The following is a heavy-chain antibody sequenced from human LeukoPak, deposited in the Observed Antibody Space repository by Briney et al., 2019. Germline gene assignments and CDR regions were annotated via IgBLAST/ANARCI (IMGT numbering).Heavy chain of an antibody. CDR1: GFTFSSYG. Sequence: GGSLRLSCAASGFTFSSYGMHWVRQAPGKGLEWVAVIWYGGSNKYYADSVKGRFTISRDNAKNTLYLQMNSLGAEDTAVYYCARAYSSGAFDYWGQGTLVTVSS. V-gene: IGHV3-33*08. D-gene: IGHD6-19*01. CDR2: IWYGGSNK. J-gene: IGHJ4*02. CDR3: ARAYSSGAFDY.